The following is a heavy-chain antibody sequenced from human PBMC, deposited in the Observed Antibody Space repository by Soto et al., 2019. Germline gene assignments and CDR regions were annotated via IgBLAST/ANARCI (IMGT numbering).Heavy chain of an antibody. V-gene: IGHV3-9*01. CDR3: AKDMEARRLYYYGMDV. J-gene: IGHJ6*02. Sequence: EVRLVESGGGLVQPGGSLRLSCTVSGFTFDDYAMHWVRRVPGKGLEWVSGITWNSDSIVYADSVMGRFTISRDNAKNSLSLQMNSLRVEDTALYYCAKDMEARRLYYYGMDVWGQGTTVTVSS. D-gene: IGHD3-3*01. CDR1: GFTFDDYA. CDR2: ITWNSDSI.